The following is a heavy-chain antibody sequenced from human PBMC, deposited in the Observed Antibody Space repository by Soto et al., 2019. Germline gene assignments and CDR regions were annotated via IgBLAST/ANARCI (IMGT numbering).Heavy chain of an antibody. CDR1: GYTFTSYA. CDR3: ASYSKDSGSSYPDAALDI. D-gene: IGHD1-26*01. CDR2: INAGNGNT. J-gene: IGHJ3*02. V-gene: IGHV1-3*01. Sequence: GASVKVSCKASGYTFTSYAMHWVRQAPGQRLEWMGWINAGNGNTKYSQKFQGRVTITRDTSASTAYMELSSLRSEDTAVYYCASYSKDSGSSYPDAALDIWGKGKMVTV.